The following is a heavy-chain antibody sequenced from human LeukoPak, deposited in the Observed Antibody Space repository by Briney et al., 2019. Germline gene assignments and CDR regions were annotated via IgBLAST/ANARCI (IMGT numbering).Heavy chain of an antibody. CDR3: ARGSADGDYVFY. D-gene: IGHD4-17*01. Sequence: GGSLRLSCAASGFTFSSYAMSWVRQAPGKGLEWVSVIHSGGSTYYTDSVKGRFTISRDNSKNTLYLQMNSLRAEDTAVYYCARGSADGDYVFYWGQGTLVTVSS. V-gene: IGHV3-53*01. CDR2: IHSGGST. CDR1: GFTFSSYA. J-gene: IGHJ4*02.